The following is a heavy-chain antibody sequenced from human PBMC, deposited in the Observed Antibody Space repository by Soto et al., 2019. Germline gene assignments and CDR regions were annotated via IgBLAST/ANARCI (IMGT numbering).Heavy chain of an antibody. D-gene: IGHD2-21*01. J-gene: IGHJ6*02. CDR1: GFTVSGNY. V-gene: IGHV3-53*01. CDR3: ASSYSIYYYYGVDV. Sequence: GGSLRLSCAASGFTVSGNYMTWVRQAPGKGLEWVSIIYSGGNTYYADSMKGRFTISRDSSKNTLYLQMNSLRAEDTAIYYCASSYSIYYYYGVDVWGQGTTVTVSS. CDR2: IYSGGNT.